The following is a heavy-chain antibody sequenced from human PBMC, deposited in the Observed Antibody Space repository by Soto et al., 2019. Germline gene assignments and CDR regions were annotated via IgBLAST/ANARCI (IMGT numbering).Heavy chain of an antibody. V-gene: IGHV5-51*01. CDR3: ARPRSGSYRLDYYGMDV. CDR1: RYSFTSYW. J-gene: IGHJ6*02. CDR2: IYPGDSDS. D-gene: IGHD3-10*01. Sequence: GESLKISCKGSRYSFTSYWIAWVRQMPGKGLEWMGIIYPGDSDSRYSPSFQGQVTISADKSISTAYLQWSSLKASDTAIYYCARPRSGSYRLDYYGMDVWGQGTSVTVSS.